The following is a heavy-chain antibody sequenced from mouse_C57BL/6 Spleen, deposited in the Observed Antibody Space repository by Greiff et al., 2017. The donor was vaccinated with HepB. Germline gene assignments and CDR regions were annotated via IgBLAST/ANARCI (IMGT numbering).Heavy chain of an antibody. J-gene: IGHJ1*03. CDR2: IRSKSSNYAT. Sequence: EVQLVESGGGLVQPKGSLKFSCAASGFTFNTYAMHWVRQAPGKGLEWVARIRSKSSNYATYYAESVKDRFTISRDDSQSMLCLQMNNQKTEDTAMYYCVRERGPHLYFDVWGTGTTVTVSS. V-gene: IGHV10-3*01. CDR3: VRERGPHLYFDV. CDR1: GFTFNTYA.